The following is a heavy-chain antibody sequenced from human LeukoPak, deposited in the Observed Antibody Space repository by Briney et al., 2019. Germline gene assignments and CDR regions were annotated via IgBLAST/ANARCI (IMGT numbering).Heavy chain of an antibody. CDR3: ARQRTLNWFDP. V-gene: IGHV4-34*01. CDR2: INHSGST. Sequence: SETLSLTCAVYGGSFSGYYWSWIRQRPGKGLEWIGEINHSGSTNYNPSLKSRVTISVDTSKNQFSLKLSSVTAADTAVYYCARQRTLNWFDPWGQGTLVTVSS. D-gene: IGHD1-1*01. J-gene: IGHJ5*02. CDR1: GGSFSGYY.